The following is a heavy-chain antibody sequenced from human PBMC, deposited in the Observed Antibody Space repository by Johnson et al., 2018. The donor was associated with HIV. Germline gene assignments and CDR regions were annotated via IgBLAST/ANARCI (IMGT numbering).Heavy chain of an antibody. J-gene: IGHJ3*02. CDR3: AREIIAAADDI. D-gene: IGHD6-13*01. CDR1: GFIFSNFD. CDR2: IDTAGNT. V-gene: IGHV3-13*01. Sequence: VQLVESGGGLVQPGGSLRLSCAASGFIFSNFDMHWVRQAAGRRLEWVSGIDTAGNTYYLGSVKGRFTISRENAKNSLYLQVNSLSAGDTALYYCAREIIAAADDIWGQGTMVTVSS.